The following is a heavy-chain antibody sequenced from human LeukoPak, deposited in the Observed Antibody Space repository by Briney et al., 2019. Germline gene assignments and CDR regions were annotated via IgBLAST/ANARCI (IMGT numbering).Heavy chain of an antibody. J-gene: IGHJ4*02. D-gene: IGHD6-13*01. Sequence: GGSLRLSCAASGFTFSSYAMSWVRQAPGKGLEWVSAFSGGGGSTYYADSVKGRFTISRDNSKNTLYLQMNSLRAEDTAVYYCAKDSLGQQLAPFDYWGQGTLVTVSS. V-gene: IGHV3-23*01. CDR3: AKDSLGQQLAPFDY. CDR2: FSGGGGST. CDR1: GFTFSSYA.